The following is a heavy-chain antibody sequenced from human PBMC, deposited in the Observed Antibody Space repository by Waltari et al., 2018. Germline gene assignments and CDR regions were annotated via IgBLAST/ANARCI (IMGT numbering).Heavy chain of an antibody. V-gene: IGHV3-48*03. CDR3: ARADEPQYYDFWTGYYPSVDY. D-gene: IGHD3-3*01. CDR2: ISSTGSTI. CDR1: GFNLSDYE. J-gene: IGHJ4*02. Sequence: EVQLVESGGGLIQPGGSLRLSCAASGFNLSDYEMNWVRQAPGKGLEWISDISSTGSTIYYADSVQGRFTISKDNAKNSLYLQMHSLRAEDTAVYYCARADEPQYYDFWTGYYPSVDYWGQGTLVTVSS.